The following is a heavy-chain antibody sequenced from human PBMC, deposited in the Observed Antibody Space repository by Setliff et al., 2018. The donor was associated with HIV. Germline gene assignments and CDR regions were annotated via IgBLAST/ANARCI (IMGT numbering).Heavy chain of an antibody. CDR1: GYTFSSSG. D-gene: IGHD3-3*01. Sequence: ASVKVSFKASGYTFSSSGISWVRQAPGQGVEWMGWISAYNGNTNYAQKLQGRVTMTTDTSTSTAYMELRSLRSDDTAVYYCARGYYNFWSGYYDSRFPNPIDAFDIWGQGTMVTVSS. CDR2: ISAYNGNT. CDR3: ARGYYNFWSGYYDSRFPNPIDAFDI. J-gene: IGHJ3*02. V-gene: IGHV1-18*01.